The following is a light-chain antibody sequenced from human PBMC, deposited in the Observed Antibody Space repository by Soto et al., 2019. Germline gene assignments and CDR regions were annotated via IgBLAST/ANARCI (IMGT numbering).Light chain of an antibody. CDR2: GVS. V-gene: IGLV2-14*01. Sequence: QSVLSQPASVSGSPGQSITISCTGTSSDVGGYGYVSWYQQHPGKAPKLMIYGVSDRPSGVSNRFSGFKSGNTASLTISGLQTEDEADYYCSSYTSSATWVFGGGTKLTVL. J-gene: IGLJ3*02. CDR3: SSYTSSATWV. CDR1: SSDVGGYGY.